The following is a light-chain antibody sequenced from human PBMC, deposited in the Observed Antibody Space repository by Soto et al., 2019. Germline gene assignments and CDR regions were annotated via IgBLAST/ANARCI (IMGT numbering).Light chain of an antibody. J-gene: IGLJ2*01. CDR1: SSNSGAGFD. Sequence: QLVLTQPPSVSGAPGQRLTISCAGTSSNSGAGFDVHWYQQLPGTAPKLLIYANDDRPSGVPDRFSGSTSGTSASLAITGLQAEDAADYYCQSYDNSLLAYVFGGGTKLTVL. V-gene: IGLV1-40*01. CDR3: QSYDNSLLAYV. CDR2: AND.